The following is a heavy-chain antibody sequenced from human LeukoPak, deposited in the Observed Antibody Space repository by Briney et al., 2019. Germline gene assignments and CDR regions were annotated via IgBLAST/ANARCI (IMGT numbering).Heavy chain of an antibody. D-gene: IGHD3-3*01. CDR1: GFTFSSYW. Sequence: GGSLRLSCAASGFTFSSYWMHWVRQAPGKGLVGVSRINSDGSSTSYADSVKGRFTISRDNAKTPLYLQLNSLRAEDTAVYYCARAGITIFGPSVWGQGTLVTVSS. CDR2: INSDGSST. V-gene: IGHV3-74*01. J-gene: IGHJ4*02. CDR3: ARAGITIFGPSV.